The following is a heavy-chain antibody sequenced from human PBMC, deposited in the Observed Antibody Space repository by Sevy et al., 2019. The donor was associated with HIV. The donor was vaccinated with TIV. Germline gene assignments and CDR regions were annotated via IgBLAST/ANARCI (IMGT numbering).Heavy chain of an antibody. Sequence: SETLSLTCAVYGGSFSGYYRSWIRQPPGKGLEWIGEINHSGSTNYNPSLKSRVTISVDTSKNQFSLKLSSVTAADTAVYYCAREFSSSWNWFDPWGQGTLVTVSS. CDR1: GGSFSGYY. V-gene: IGHV4-34*01. J-gene: IGHJ5*02. CDR2: INHSGST. CDR3: AREFSSSWNWFDP. D-gene: IGHD6-13*01.